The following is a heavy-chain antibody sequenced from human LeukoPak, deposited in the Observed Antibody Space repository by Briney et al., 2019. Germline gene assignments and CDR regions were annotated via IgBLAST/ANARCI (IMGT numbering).Heavy chain of an antibody. CDR2: IYHSGST. CDR1: GGSISSSSYY. V-gene: IGHV4-39*07. Sequence: SETLSLTCTVSGGSISSSSYYWGWIRQPPGKGLEWIGYIYHSGSTYYNPSLKSRVTISVDTSKNQFSLKLSSVTAADTAVYYCARARYGGNSVGDAFDIWGQGTMVTVSS. J-gene: IGHJ3*02. CDR3: ARARYGGNSVGDAFDI. D-gene: IGHD4-23*01.